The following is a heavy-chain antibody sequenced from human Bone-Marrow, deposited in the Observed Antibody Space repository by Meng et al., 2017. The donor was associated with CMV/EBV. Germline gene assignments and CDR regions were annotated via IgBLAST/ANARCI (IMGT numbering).Heavy chain of an antibody. D-gene: IGHD6-6*01. Sequence: SNAIRWVRQAPGKGLEWMGRIIPILGIASYAQKFQGRVTITADKSTSTAYMELSSLRSEDTAMYYCARDPRSWGSSSSGLLFDYWGQGTLVTVSS. CDR1: SNA. J-gene: IGHJ4*02. CDR2: IIPILGIA. V-gene: IGHV1-69*04. CDR3: ARDPRSWGSSSSGLLFDY.